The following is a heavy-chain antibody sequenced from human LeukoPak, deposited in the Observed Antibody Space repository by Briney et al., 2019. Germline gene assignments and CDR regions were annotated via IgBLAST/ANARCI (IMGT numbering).Heavy chain of an antibody. CDR2: INHSGST. Sequence: SETLSLTCAVYGESFSGYYWSWIRQPPGKGLEWIGEINHSGSTNYNPSLKSRVTISVDTSKNQFSLKLSSVTAADTALYYCARLYSYWGQGTLVTVSS. J-gene: IGHJ4*02. D-gene: IGHD2-15*01. CDR1: GESFSGYY. CDR3: ARLYSY. V-gene: IGHV4-34*01.